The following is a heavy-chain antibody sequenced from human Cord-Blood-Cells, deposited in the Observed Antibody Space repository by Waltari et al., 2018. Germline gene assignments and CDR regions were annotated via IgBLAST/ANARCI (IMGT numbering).Heavy chain of an antibody. V-gene: IGHV4-30-4*01. CDR1: GGSISSGASS. CDR3: ARAASIAAAGTHDY. CDR2: IYYSGST. Sequence: QVQLQESGPGLVKPSQTLSLTCTVSGGSISSGASSWSWIRQPPGKGLEWIGYIYYSGSTYYNPSLKSRVTISVDTSKNQFSLKLSSVTAADTAVYYCARAASIAAAGTHDYWGQGTLVTVSS. D-gene: IGHD6-13*01. J-gene: IGHJ4*02.